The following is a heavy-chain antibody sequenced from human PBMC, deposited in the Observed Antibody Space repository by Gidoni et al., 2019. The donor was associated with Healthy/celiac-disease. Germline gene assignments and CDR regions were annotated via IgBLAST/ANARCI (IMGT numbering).Heavy chain of an antibody. CDR1: GLTFSSSA. CDR2: ISYDGSNK. CDR3: ARSKPRGVLYDY. V-gene: IGHV3-30-3*01. J-gene: IGHJ4*02. Sequence: QVQLVESGGGVVQPGRSLRISCAAAGLTFSSSARHWVRPAPGKGLEWVSVISYDGSNKYYADSVKGRFTIARDNSKNTLYLQMNSLRAEDTAVYYGARSKPRGVLYDYWGQGTLVTVSS.